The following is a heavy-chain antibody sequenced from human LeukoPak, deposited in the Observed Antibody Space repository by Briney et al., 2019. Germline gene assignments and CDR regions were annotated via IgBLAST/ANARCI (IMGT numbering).Heavy chain of an antibody. CDR2: IYYSGST. V-gene: IGHV4-31*03. J-gene: IGHJ4*02. CDR1: GGSISSGGYY. D-gene: IGHD3-10*01. CDR3: AREPRITMVRGVIIGYFDY. Sequence: SETLSLTCTVSGGSISSGGYYWSWVRQHPGKGLEWIGYIYYSGSTYYNPSLKSRVTISVDTSKNQFSLKLSSVTAADTAVYYCAREPRITMVRGVIIGYFDYWGQGTLVTVSS.